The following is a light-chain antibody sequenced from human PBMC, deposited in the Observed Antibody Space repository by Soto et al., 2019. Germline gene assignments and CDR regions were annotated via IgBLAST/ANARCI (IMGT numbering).Light chain of an antibody. Sequence: EIVMTQSPATLSVSPGERATLSCTASQSVGSNLAWYQQKPGQAPRLLIYGASTRATGIPARFSGSGSGTEFTLTISSLQSEDFAVYYCQQYNNWPRWTFGQGTKVEIK. J-gene: IGKJ1*01. CDR1: QSVGSN. CDR2: GAS. CDR3: QQYNNWPRWT. V-gene: IGKV3-15*01.